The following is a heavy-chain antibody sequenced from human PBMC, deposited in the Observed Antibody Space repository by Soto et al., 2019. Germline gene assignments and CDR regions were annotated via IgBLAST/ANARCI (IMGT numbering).Heavy chain of an antibody. CDR1: GFTFSSYE. CDR2: ISSSGSTI. D-gene: IGHD6-19*01. V-gene: IGHV3-48*03. J-gene: IGHJ6*02. CDR3: ASGSHSSGWFRYYYGMDV. Sequence: PGGSLRLSCAASGFTFSSYEMNWVRQAPGKGLEWVSYISSSGSTIYYADSVKGRFTISRDNAKNTLYLQMNSLRAEDTAVYYCASGSHSSGWFRYYYGMDVWGQGTTVTVSS.